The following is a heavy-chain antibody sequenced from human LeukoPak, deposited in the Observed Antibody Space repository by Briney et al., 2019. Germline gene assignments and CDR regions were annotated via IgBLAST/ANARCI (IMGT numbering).Heavy chain of an antibody. D-gene: IGHD6-19*01. CDR1: GGSFSGYY. J-gene: IGHJ3*02. CDR3: ASRGQYSSGWYTRANDAFDI. Sequence: PSETLSLTCAVCGGSFSGYYWSWIRQPPGKGLEWIGEINHSGSTNYNPSLKSRVTISVDTSKNQFSLKLSSVTAADTAVYYCASRGQYSSGWYTRANDAFDIWGQGTMVTVSS. V-gene: IGHV4-34*01. CDR2: INHSGST.